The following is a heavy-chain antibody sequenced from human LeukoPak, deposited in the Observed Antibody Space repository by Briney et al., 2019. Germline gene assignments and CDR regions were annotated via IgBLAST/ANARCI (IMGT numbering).Heavy chain of an antibody. CDR2: INPSGGST. Sequence: GASVKVPCKASGYTFTSYYMHWVRQAPGQGLEWMGIINPSGGSTSYAQKFQGRVTMTRDTSTSTVYMELSSLRSEDTAVYYCASGDLGTGTFDYWGQGTLVTVSS. J-gene: IGHJ4*02. CDR1: GYTFTSYY. D-gene: IGHD1/OR15-1a*01. CDR3: ASGDLGTGTFDY. V-gene: IGHV1-46*01.